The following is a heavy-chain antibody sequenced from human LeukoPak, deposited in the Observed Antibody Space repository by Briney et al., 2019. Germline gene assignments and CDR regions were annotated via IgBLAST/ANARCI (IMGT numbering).Heavy chain of an antibody. D-gene: IGHD1-7*01. CDR2: IYYGGNR. CDR3: ARDLGGTTGKFDY. Sequence: SETLSLTCTVSGDSVSSDLCYWGWIRQPPGKGLEWIGNIYYGGNRYYNPSLKSRVTISVDTSKNQFSLRLSSVTAADTAVYYCARDLGGTTGKFDYWGQGTLVTVSS. V-gene: IGHV4-39*07. CDR1: GDSVSSDLCY. J-gene: IGHJ4*02.